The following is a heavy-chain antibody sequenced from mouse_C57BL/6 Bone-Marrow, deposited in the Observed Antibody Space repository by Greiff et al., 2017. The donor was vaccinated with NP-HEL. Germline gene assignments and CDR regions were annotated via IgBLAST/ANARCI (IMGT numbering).Heavy chain of an antibody. CDR3: ARSIYYDGSSWRYFDV. CDR1: GYSFTGYY. V-gene: IGHV1-42*01. CDR2: INPSTGGT. J-gene: IGHJ1*03. D-gene: IGHD1-1*01. Sequence: EVQLQQSGPELVKPGASVKISCKASGYSFTGYYMNWVKQSPEKSLEWIGEINPSTGGTTYNQKFKAKATLTVDKSSSTAYMQLKSLTSEDSAVYYCARSIYYDGSSWRYFDVWGTGTTVTVSS.